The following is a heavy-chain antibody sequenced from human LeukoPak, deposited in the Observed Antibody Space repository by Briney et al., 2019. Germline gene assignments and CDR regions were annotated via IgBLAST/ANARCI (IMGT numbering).Heavy chain of an antibody. CDR1: GFTFSSHG. Sequence: GGSLRLSCAASGFTFSSHGMNWVRQAPGKGLEWVSGIGGSGGFITYYADSVKGRFTVSRDNSKNTLYLQMNSLRAEDTAVYYCARLRRFVTGTDVWGKGTTVTISS. V-gene: IGHV3-23*01. D-gene: IGHD4-23*01. CDR2: IGGSGGFIT. CDR3: ARLRRFVTGTDV. J-gene: IGHJ6*04.